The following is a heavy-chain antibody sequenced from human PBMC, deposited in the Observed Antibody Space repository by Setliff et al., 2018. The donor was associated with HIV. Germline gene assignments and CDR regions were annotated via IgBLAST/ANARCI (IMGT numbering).Heavy chain of an antibody. V-gene: IGHV1-69*13. CDR1: GDTFNNYA. CDR3: ARDKGIREAASLDY. CDR2: ILPVSGAA. Sequence: SVKVSCKASGDTFNNYAIGWVRQAPGQGLEWMGGILPVSGAANYAQKFQGRVTITADESTATAYIELSSLTSQDTAVYYCARDKGIREAASLDYWGQGSLVTVSS. J-gene: IGHJ4*02. D-gene: IGHD6-13*01.